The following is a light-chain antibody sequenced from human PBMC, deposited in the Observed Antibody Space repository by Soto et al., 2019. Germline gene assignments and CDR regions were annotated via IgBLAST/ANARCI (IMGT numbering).Light chain of an antibody. CDR3: QSYDSSLSGNV. J-gene: IGLJ1*01. CDR1: SSNNGAGYD. V-gene: IGLV1-40*01. CDR2: GNS. Sequence: QSVLTQPPSVSGAPGQRVTISCTGSSSNNGAGYDVHWYQQLPGTAPKLLIYGNSNRPSGVPDRFSGSKSGTSASLAVTGLQAEEEADYYCQSYDSSLSGNVFGTGTKVTVL.